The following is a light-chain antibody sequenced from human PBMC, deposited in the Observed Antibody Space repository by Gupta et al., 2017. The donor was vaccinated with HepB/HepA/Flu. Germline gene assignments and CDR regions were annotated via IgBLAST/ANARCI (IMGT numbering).Light chain of an antibody. CDR1: QSITGY. CDR2: APT. V-gene: IGKV1-39*01. CDR3: QQSHANPWT. J-gene: IGKJ1*01. Sequence: DMQLTQYPASLSASIGDRVTITCRASQSITGYLNWSQQRPGKAPRLLIYAPTTLQSGVPSRFIGCGCVTDFTLTISSLQPDDFTTDYCQQSHANPWTFGQGTKLEIK.